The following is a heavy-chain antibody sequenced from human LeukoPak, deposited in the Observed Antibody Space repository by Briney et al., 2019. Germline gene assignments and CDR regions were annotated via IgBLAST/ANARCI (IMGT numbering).Heavy chain of an antibody. CDR3: ARRPYGGYEGDHFDY. CDR1: RFTFGAYW. V-gene: IGHV3-7*01. CDR2: INQDGREK. D-gene: IGHD5-12*01. Sequence: GGSLRLSCAASRFTFGAYWMSWVRQAPGEGLEWVANINQDGREKYYVGSVKGRFTISRDNAKNSLYLQMNSLRAEDTAVYYCARRPYGGYEGDHFDYWGQGTLVTVSS. J-gene: IGHJ4*02.